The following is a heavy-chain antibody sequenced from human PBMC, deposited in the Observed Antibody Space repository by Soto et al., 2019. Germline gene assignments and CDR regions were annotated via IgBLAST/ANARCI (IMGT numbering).Heavy chain of an antibody. D-gene: IGHD5-12*01. CDR3: SRLGEGYNSDY. V-gene: IGHV4-39*01. Sequence: SETLSLTCTVSGGSISSSSYYWGWIRQPPGKGLEWIGSIYYSGSTYYNASLKSRVTISVDTSKNQFSLKLSSVTAADTAVYYCSRLGEGYNSDYWGQGTLVTVSS. CDR2: IYYSGST. J-gene: IGHJ4*02. CDR1: GGSISSSSYY.